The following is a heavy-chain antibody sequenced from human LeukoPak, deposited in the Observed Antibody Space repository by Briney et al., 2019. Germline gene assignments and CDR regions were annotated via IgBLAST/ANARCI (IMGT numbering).Heavy chain of an antibody. D-gene: IGHD2-2*01. CDR3: ARDTRTVDGMDV. J-gene: IGHJ6*02. CDR2: IYHSGST. CDR1: VGSISSYY. Sequence: SSETLSLTCTVSVGSISSYYWNWMRQSPWKGLEWIGYIYHSGSTNYNPSLKSRVTISVDTSKNQFSLKLSSVTAADTAVYYCARDTRTVDGMDVWGQGTTVTVSS. V-gene: IGHV4-59*01.